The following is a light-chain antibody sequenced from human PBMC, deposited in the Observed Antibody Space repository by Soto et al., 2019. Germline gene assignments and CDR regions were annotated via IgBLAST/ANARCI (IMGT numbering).Light chain of an antibody. Sequence: DLVMTQSPDSLAVSLGERATVNCKSSRTLLYSSNSKNYLAWYQQKPGLPPKLLIYWASTRESGVPDRFSGSGSGTDFALTISSLQAEDVAIYYCQQYYSNPQTFGQGTKVEI. CDR1: RTLLYSSNSKNY. CDR3: QQYYSNPQT. V-gene: IGKV4-1*01. CDR2: WAS. J-gene: IGKJ2*01.